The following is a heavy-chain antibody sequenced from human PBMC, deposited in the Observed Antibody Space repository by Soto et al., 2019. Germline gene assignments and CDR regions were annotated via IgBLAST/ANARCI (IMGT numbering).Heavy chain of an antibody. CDR1: GGTFSSYS. D-gene: IGHD2-2*01. Sequence: ASVNVSCKSSGGTFSSYSISWVRQAPGQGLEWMGGIIPIFGTANYAQKFQGRVTITADESTSTAYMELSSLRSEDTAVYYCARSRCSSTSCYHYYYYGMDVWGQGTTVTVSS. CDR2: IIPIFGTA. V-gene: IGHV1-69*13. CDR3: ARSRCSSTSCYHYYYYGMDV. J-gene: IGHJ6*02.